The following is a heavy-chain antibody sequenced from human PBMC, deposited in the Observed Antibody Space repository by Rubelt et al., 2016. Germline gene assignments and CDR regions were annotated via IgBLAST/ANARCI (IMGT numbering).Heavy chain of an antibody. J-gene: IGHJ4*02. V-gene: IGHV4-39*01. CDR3: ASIHMVVDDTGFDY. D-gene: IGHD2-15*01. CDR1: GGSISSSSYY. Sequence: QLQLQESGPGLVKPSETLSLTCTVSGGSISSSSYYWGWIRQPPGKGLEWIGEIYHSGSTNYNPSLKGRVTISVGKSKNQFSRKLSSGTAADTAVYYCASIHMVVDDTGFDYWGQGTLVTVSS. CDR2: IYHSGST.